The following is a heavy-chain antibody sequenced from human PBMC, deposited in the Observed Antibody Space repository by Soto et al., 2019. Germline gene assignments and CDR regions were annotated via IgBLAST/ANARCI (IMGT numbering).Heavy chain of an antibody. Sequence: GGSLRLSCAASGFTFSDYYMSWIRQAPGKGLEWVSYISSSGSTIYYADSVKGRFTISRDNAKNSLYLQMNSLRAEDTAVYYCARDHVTTVTTVYYYYGMDVWGQGTTVTVSS. V-gene: IGHV3-11*01. CDR1: GFTFSDYY. J-gene: IGHJ6*02. D-gene: IGHD4-17*01. CDR3: ARDHVTTVTTVYYYYGMDV. CDR2: ISSSGSTI.